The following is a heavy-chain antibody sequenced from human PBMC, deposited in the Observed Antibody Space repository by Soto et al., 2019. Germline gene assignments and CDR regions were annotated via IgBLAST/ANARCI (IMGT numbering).Heavy chain of an antibody. CDR3: AGGDYYRSSGNAFYYYTMDV. CDR2: VYFGWST. D-gene: IGHD3-22*01. J-gene: IGHJ6*02. V-gene: IGHV4-39*01. CDR1: KDAFSSSTYY. Sequence: SETLSLTCTVSKDAFSSSTYYWGWIRQPPGKGLELPGKVYFGWSTYYNPSLHCRVTISAETSKSQFTLKLSSVTAADTAVYYCAGGDYYRSSGNAFYYYTMDVWGQGTTVTVSS.